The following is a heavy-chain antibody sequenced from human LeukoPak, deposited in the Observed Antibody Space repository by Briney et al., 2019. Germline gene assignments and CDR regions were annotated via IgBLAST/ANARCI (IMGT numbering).Heavy chain of an antibody. J-gene: IGHJ4*02. D-gene: IGHD5-18*01. CDR2: IANDGSNK. V-gene: IGHV3-30*18. Sequence: GGSLRLSCAASGLIFSTYGMHWVRQAPGKGLEWVAVIANDGSNKYYGESVKGRFTISRDNSNNTLYLHMNSLRPEDTAVYFCAKGRRGVSYVHHFDSWGQGVLVTVSS. CDR1: GLIFSTYG. CDR3: AKGRRGVSYVHHFDS.